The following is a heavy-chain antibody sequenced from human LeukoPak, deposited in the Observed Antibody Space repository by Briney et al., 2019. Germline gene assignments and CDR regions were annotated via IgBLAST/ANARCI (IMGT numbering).Heavy chain of an antibody. Sequence: ASVKVSCKASGYTFTNYGVSWVRQAPGQRLEWMGWISAYNGNTNYAQKLQGRVTMTTDTSTSTAYMELRSLRSDDTAVYYCARKYSYGYLGYWGQGTLVTVSS. CDR1: GYTFTNYG. D-gene: IGHD5-18*01. J-gene: IGHJ4*02. V-gene: IGHV1-18*01. CDR2: ISAYNGNT. CDR3: ARKYSYGYLGY.